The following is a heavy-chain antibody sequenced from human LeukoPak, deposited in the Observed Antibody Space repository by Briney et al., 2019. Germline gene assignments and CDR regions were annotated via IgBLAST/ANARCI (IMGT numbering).Heavy chain of an antibody. CDR2: IIPIFGTA. Sequence: SVKVSCKASGGTFSSYAISWVRQAPGQGLEWMGGIIPIFGTANYAQKFQGRVTITADESTSTAYMELSSLRSEDTAVYYCARDLDYYDSSGALGYWGQGTLVTVSS. J-gene: IGHJ4*02. D-gene: IGHD3-22*01. CDR1: GGTFSSYA. V-gene: IGHV1-69*13. CDR3: ARDLDYYDSSGALGY.